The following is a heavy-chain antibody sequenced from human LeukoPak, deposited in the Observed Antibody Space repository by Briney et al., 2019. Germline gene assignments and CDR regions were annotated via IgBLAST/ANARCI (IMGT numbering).Heavy chain of an antibody. CDR3: AKNFYGDYNFFFDY. J-gene: IGHJ4*02. D-gene: IGHD4-17*01. V-gene: IGHV3-23*01. CDR1: GLTFSSYA. Sequence: GGSLRLSCAASGLTFSSYALAWVRQAPGKGLVWVSAISGSGGITYYADSVKGPFTISRDNSKNTLYLQMNSLRAEDTAVYYCAKNFYGDYNFFFDYWGQGTLVTVSS. CDR2: ISGSGGIT.